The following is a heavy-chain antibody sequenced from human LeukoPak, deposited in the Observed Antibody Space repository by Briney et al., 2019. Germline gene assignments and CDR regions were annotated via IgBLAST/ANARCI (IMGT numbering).Heavy chain of an antibody. V-gene: IGHV3-33*01. D-gene: IGHD6-13*01. J-gene: IGHJ6*02. CDR1: GFTFSSYG. CDR2: IWYDGSNK. Sequence: GGSLRLSCAATGFTFSSYGMHWVRQAPGKGLEWEAVIWYDGSNKYYADSVKGRFTISRDNSKNTLYLQMNSLRAEDTAVYYCARGAYSSSWYVYYYYGMDVWGQGTTVTVSS. CDR3: ARGAYSSSWYVYYYYGMDV.